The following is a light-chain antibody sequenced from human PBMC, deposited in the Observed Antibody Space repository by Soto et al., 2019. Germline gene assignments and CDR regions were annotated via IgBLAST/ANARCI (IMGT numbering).Light chain of an antibody. J-gene: IGKJ4*01. CDR2: GAS. Sequence: EIVLTQSPGTLSLSPGERATLSCRASQSVSSSYLAWYQQKPGQAPRLLIYGASSRATGIPDRFSGSESGTDFTITISRLEHEDFAVYYCQQYGSSPVSFGGGTKVEI. CDR1: QSVSSSY. CDR3: QQYGSSPVS. V-gene: IGKV3-20*01.